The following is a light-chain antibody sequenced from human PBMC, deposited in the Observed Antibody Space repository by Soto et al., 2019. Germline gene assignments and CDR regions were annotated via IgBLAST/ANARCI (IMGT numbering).Light chain of an antibody. J-gene: IGKJ2*01. CDR3: LQSGNSPLT. CDR1: RRISSDY. Sequence: EVVLTQSPGTLSLSPGERATLSCRPSRRISSDYLAWYQQQPGQAPRLLIYGASRRATDIPDSFTGSGSGTDFTLIISRLEPEDFAVYYCLQSGNSPLTFGQGTRLEIK. CDR2: GAS. V-gene: IGKV3-20*01.